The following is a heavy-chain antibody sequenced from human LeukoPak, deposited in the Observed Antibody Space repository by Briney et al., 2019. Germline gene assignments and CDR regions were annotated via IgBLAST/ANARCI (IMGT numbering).Heavy chain of an antibody. D-gene: IGHD3-9*01. CDR3: ARGRYNYDILTGPKRGYNWFDP. V-gene: IGHV4-39*01. CDR2: IYYSGST. Sequence: SETLSLTCTVSGGSISSSNYYWGWIRQPPGKGLEWIGSIYYSGSTYHNPSLKSRVTISVDTSKNQFSLKLSSVTAADTAVYYRARGRYNYDILTGPKRGYNWFDPWGQGALVTVSS. CDR1: GGSISSSNYY. J-gene: IGHJ5*02.